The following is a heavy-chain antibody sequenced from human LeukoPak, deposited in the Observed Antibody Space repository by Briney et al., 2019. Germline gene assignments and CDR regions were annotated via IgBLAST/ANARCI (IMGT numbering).Heavy chain of an antibody. V-gene: IGHV3-23*01. D-gene: IGHD5-18*01. CDR3: AKALVAGSSITAMVYIKRKYYMDV. J-gene: IGHJ6*03. CDR2: ISGSGGST. Sequence: GGSLRLSCAASGFTFSSYGMSWVRQAPGKGLEWVSAISGSGGSTYYADSVKGRFTISRDNSKNTLYLQMNSLRAEDTAVYYCAKALVAGSSITAMVYIKRKYYMDVWGKGTTVTISS. CDR1: GFTFSSYG.